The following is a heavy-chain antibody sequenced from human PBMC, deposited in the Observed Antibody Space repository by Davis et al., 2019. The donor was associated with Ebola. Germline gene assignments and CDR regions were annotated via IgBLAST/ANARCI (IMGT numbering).Heavy chain of an antibody. J-gene: IGHJ5*02. D-gene: IGHD1-26*01. V-gene: IGHV4-4*02. CDR3: ARDGSGSYLGWFDP. Sequence: PSETLSLTCAVSGGSISSSNWWSWVRQPPGKGLEWIGEINHSGSTNYNPSLKSRVTISVDTSKNQFSLKLSSVTAADTAVYYCARDGSGSYLGWFDPWGQGTLVTVSS. CDR1: GGSISSSNW. CDR2: INHSGST.